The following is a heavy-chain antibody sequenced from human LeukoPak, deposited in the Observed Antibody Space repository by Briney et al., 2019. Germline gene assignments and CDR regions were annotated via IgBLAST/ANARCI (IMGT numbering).Heavy chain of an antibody. D-gene: IGHD3-10*01. CDR2: MNPNSGNT. CDR3: ARPMERPFRVPFDY. J-gene: IGHJ4*02. Sequence: ASVKVSCKASGYTFTSYYMHWVRQAPGQGLEWMGWMNPNSGNTGYAQKFQGRVTMTRDTSISTAYMELSRLRSDDAAVYYCARPMERPFRVPFDYWGQGTLVTVSS. CDR1: GYTFTSYY. V-gene: IGHV1-2*02.